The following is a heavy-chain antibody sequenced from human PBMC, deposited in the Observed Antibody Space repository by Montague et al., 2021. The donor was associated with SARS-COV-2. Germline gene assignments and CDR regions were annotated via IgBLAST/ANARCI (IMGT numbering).Heavy chain of an antibody. V-gene: IGHV4-39*07. J-gene: IGHJ5*02. Sequence: SETLSLTCTVSGGSISSSSYYWGWIRQPPGKGLEWIGNIYYSGSTFYNPSLKSRVTISVDTSKNQFSLKLSSVTAADTAVYYCARDGGTASTFLGVGYRSGGLKWGDPWGQGTRVTVSA. CDR3: ARDGGTASTFLGVGYRSGGLKWGDP. CDR1: GGSISSSSYY. D-gene: IGHD1-26*01. CDR2: IYYSGST.